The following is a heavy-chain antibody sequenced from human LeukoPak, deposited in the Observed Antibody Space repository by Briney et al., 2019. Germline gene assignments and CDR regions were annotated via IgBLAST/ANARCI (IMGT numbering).Heavy chain of an antibody. CDR3: ARDYRGYRAPYYFDY. J-gene: IGHJ4*02. D-gene: IGHD2-15*01. CDR2: IKQDGSEK. CDR1: GFTFSSYW. V-gene: IGHV3-7*01. Sequence: GGSLRLSCAASGFTFSSYWMSWVRQAPGKGLEWVADIKQDGSEKYYVDSVKGRFTISRDIAKNSLYPQMNSLGAEDTAVYYCARDYRGYRAPYYFDYWGQGTLVTVSS.